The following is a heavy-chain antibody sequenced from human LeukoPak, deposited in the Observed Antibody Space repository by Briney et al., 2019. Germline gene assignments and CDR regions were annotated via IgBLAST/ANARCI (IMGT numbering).Heavy chain of an antibody. J-gene: IGHJ6*03. CDR1: GGTFSSYG. V-gene: IGHV1-18*01. CDR3: ARVHPGSGWSPHYYYYMDV. Sequence: GSSVKVSCKASGGTFSSYGISWVRQAPGQGLEWMGWISAYNGNTNYAQKLQGRVTMTTDTSTSTAYMELRSLRSDDTAVYYCARVHPGSGWSPHYYYYMDVWGKGTTVTVSS. CDR2: ISAYNGNT. D-gene: IGHD6-19*01.